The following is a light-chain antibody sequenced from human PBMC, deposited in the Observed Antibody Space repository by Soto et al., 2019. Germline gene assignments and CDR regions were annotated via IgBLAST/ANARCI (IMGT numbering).Light chain of an antibody. Sequence: DIQMTQSPSSLSASVGDRVTITCRASQSISRYLNWYQHKPGKAPNLLIYAASSLQSGVPSRFSGSGSGTDFSLTISGLQSEYFATDYCQQSYSFWTFGRGTKVEIK. J-gene: IGKJ1*01. V-gene: IGKV1-39*01. CDR1: QSISRY. CDR2: AAS. CDR3: QQSYSFWT.